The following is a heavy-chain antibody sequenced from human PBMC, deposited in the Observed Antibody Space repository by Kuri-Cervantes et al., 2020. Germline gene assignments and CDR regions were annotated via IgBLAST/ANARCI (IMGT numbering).Heavy chain of an antibody. V-gene: IGHV1-45*02. D-gene: IGHD3-10*01. CDR1: GYTFTYRY. Sequence: SVKVSCKASGYTFTYRYLHWVRQAPGQALEWMGWITPFNGNTNYAQKFQDRVTITRDRSMSTAYMELRSLRSDDTAVYYCARDDTMVRGAPVDYWGQGTLVTVSS. J-gene: IGHJ4*02. CDR3: ARDDTMVRGAPVDY. CDR2: ITPFNGNT.